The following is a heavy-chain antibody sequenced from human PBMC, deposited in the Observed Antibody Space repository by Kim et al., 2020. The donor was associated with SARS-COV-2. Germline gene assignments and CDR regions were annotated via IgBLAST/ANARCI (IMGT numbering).Heavy chain of an antibody. J-gene: IGHJ6*02. CDR1: GGSISSYY. Sequence: SETLSLTCTVSGGSISSYYWSWIRQPPGKGLEWIGYIYYSGSTNYNPSLKSRVTISVDTSKNQFSLKLSSVTAADTAVYYCARDLWEYSSGWYGAATGGMDVWGQGTTVTVSS. D-gene: IGHD6-19*01. CDR3: ARDLWEYSSGWYGAATGGMDV. V-gene: IGHV4-59*01. CDR2: IYYSGST.